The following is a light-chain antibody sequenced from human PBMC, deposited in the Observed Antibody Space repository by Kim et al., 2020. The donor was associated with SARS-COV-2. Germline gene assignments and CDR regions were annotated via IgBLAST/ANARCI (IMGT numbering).Light chain of an antibody. V-gene: IGKV3-20*01. CDR1: LNVLSAY. J-gene: IGKJ4*01. CDR3: QQYGDSPFT. Sequence: LSPGEGAIFCCRASLNVLSAYVAWYQQKPGQAPRLVIYNGSDRPTGIPDRFSGSGSGTDFTLSISRLQPEEFAVYYCQQYGDSPFTFGGGTKLEI. CDR2: NGS.